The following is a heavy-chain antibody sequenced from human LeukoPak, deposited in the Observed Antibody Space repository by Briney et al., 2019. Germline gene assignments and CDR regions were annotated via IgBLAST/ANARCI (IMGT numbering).Heavy chain of an antibody. CDR2: IDTKGTRT. D-gene: IGHD5-12*01. V-gene: IGHV3-23*01. CDR3: VKEVVATIPPL. CDR1: GFTFSTYV. Sequence: GGSLRLSCAASGFTFSTYVMSWVRQAPGKGLEWVSGIDTKGTRTYYADSVKGRFTISRDNSKNTLFLQMNSLRAEDTAVYYCVKEVVATIPPLWGQGTLVTVPS. J-gene: IGHJ4*02.